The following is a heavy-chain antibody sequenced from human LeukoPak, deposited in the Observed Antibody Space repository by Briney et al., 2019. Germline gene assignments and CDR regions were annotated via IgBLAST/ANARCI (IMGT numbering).Heavy chain of an antibody. V-gene: IGHV4-34*01. J-gene: IGHJ4*02. CDR1: GGSFSGYY. CDR3: ARRLLWFGGRPFDY. Sequence: PSETLSLTCAVYGGSFSGYYWSWIRQPPGKGLEWIGEINHSGSTNYNPSLKSRVTISVDTSKNQFSLKLSSVTAADTAVYYCARRLLWFGGRPFDYWGQGTLVTVSS. D-gene: IGHD3-10*01. CDR2: INHSGST.